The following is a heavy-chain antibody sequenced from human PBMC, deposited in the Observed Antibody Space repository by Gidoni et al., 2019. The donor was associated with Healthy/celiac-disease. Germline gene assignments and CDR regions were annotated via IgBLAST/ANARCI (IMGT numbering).Heavy chain of an antibody. CDR1: GGSFSGYY. CDR3: AREGEDRGYYFDY. V-gene: IGHV4-34*01. CDR2: INHSGST. J-gene: IGHJ4*02. D-gene: IGHD2-15*01. Sequence: QVQLQQWGAGLLKPSETLSLTCAVYGGSFSGYYWSWIRQPPGKGLEWIGEINHSGSTNYNPSLKSRVTISVDTSKNQFSLKLSSVTAADTAVYYCAREGEDRGYYFDYWGQGTLVTVSS.